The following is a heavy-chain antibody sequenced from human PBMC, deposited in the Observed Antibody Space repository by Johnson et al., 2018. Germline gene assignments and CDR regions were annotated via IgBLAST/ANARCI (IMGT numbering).Heavy chain of an antibody. CDR3: GKDASSSWSHDAFDI. D-gene: IGHD6-13*01. J-gene: IGHJ3*02. CDR1: GFTFSSYA. Sequence: QLVEAGGGLVQPGGSLRLSCAASGFTFSSYAKSWVRQAPGKGLEWVSVISGSGGSTYYADPVKGRFTISRDNSKNTLDLQMNSLRAEDKAVYYCGKDASSSWSHDAFDIWGQGTMVTVSS. V-gene: IGHV3-23*04. CDR2: ISGSGGST.